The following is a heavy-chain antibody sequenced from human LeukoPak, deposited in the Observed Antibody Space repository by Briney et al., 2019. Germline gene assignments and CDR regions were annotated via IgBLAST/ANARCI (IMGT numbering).Heavy chain of an antibody. Sequence: GGSLRLSRGAFGFTFRSHWMHWVRQPPGKGLVWVSRISSDGSSTSYADSVKGRFTISRDNAKDTLYLQMNSLRAEDTAVYYCARDLGGLTDYWGQGTLVTVSS. D-gene: IGHD4-23*01. CDR1: GFTFRSHW. CDR2: ISSDGSST. CDR3: ARDLGGLTDY. V-gene: IGHV3-74*01. J-gene: IGHJ4*02.